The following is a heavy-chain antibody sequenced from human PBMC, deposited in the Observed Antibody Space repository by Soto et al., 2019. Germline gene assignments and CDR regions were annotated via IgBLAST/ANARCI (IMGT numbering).Heavy chain of an antibody. Sequence: PSETLSLTCTVSGGSISSSSYYWGWIRQPPGKGLEWIGSIYYSGSTYYNPSLKSRVTISVDTSKNQFSLKLSSVTAADTAVYYCARATVTRVDYWGQGTLVTVSS. CDR3: ARATVTRVDY. V-gene: IGHV4-39*07. CDR2: IYYSGST. D-gene: IGHD4-17*01. J-gene: IGHJ4*02. CDR1: GGSISSSSYY.